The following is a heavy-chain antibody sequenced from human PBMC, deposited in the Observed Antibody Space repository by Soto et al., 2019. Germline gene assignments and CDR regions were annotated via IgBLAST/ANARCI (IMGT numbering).Heavy chain of an antibody. CDR3: ATDGGFLEWNPHTFLVGMDV. V-gene: IGHV1-24*01. CDR1: GYTLTELS. J-gene: IGHJ6*02. D-gene: IGHD3-3*01. CDR2: FDPEDGET. Sequence: AASVKVSCKVSGYTLTELSMHWVRQAPGKGLEWMGGFDPEDGETIYAQKFQGRVTMTEDTSTDTAYMELSSLRSEDTAVYYCATDGGFLEWNPHTFLVGMDVWGQGTTVTVSS.